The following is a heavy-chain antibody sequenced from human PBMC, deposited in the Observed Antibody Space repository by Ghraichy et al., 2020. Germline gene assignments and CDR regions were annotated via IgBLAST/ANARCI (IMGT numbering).Heavy chain of an antibody. D-gene: IGHD3-3*01. V-gene: IGHV3-21*01. CDR1: GFTFSSYS. J-gene: IGHJ4*02. Sequence: GGSLRLSCAASGFTFSSYSMNWVRQAPGKGLEWVSSISSSSSYIYYADSVKGRFTISRDNAKNSLYLQMNSLRAEDTAVYYCARVDPWAIVGVVPPDYWGQGSLVTVSS. CDR2: ISSSSSYI. CDR3: ARVDPWAIVGVVPPDY.